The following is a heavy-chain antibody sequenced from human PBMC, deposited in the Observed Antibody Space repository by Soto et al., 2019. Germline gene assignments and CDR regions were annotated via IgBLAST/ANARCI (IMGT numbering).Heavy chain of an antibody. J-gene: IGHJ4*02. CDR2: INHSGST. CDR1: GGSFSGYY. V-gene: IGHV4-34*01. D-gene: IGHD4-4*01. CDR3: ARGRRYSYFDY. Sequence: SETLSLTCAVYGGSFSGYYWSWIRQPPGKGLEWIGEINHSGSTNYNRSLKSRVTISVDTSKNQFSLKLSSVTAADTAVYYCARGRRYSYFDYWGQGTLVTVSS.